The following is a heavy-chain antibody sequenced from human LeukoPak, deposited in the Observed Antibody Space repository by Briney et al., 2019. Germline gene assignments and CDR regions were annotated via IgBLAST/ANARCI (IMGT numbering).Heavy chain of an antibody. CDR2: ISYDGSNK. CDR1: GFTFSSYG. D-gene: IGHD5-24*01. V-gene: IGHV3-30*18. CDR3: AKEGETQRWLHPFDY. Sequence: PGGSLRLSCAASGFTFSSYGMHWVRQAPGKGLEWVAVISYDGSNKYYADSVKGRFTISRDNSKNTLYLQMNSLRAEDTAVYYCAKEGETQRWLHPFDYWGQGTLVTVSS. J-gene: IGHJ4*02.